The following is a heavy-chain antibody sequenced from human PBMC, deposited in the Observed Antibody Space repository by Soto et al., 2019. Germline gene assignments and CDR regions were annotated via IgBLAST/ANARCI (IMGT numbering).Heavy chain of an antibody. D-gene: IGHD6-6*01. CDR2: IYYSGST. CDR3: ATVGGLAARTFDY. J-gene: IGHJ4*02. Sequence: SETLSLTCTVSGGSISDFYWSWIRQPPGKGLEWIGYIYYSGSTNYNPSLKSRVTISVDTSKNQFSLNLRSMSPADTAVYYCATVGGLAARTFDYWGQGNPVTVSS. V-gene: IGHV4-59*01. CDR1: GGSISDFY.